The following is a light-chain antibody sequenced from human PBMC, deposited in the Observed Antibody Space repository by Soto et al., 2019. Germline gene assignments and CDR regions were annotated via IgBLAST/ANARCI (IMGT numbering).Light chain of an antibody. CDR1: QGITSY. J-gene: IGKJ2*01. CDR2: AAS. CDR3: QQLHSNPYT. Sequence: DIQLTQSPSFLSASVGDRVTITCRASQGITSYLAWYQQKPGTDPQLLIYAASTLQSGVPSRFSGSGSGTEFTLTISSLQPADFATYYCQQLHSNPYTFGQGTKVEI. V-gene: IGKV1-9*01.